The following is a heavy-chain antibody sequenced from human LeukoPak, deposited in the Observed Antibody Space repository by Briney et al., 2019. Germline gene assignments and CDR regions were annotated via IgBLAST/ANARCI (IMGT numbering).Heavy chain of an antibody. Sequence: SETLSLTCTVSGGSISGYYWTWIRQPPGKGLEWIGYIYYSGSTNYNPSLKSRVAISVDTSKNQFSLRLSSVTAADTAVYYCARITTVVTLDAFDIWGQGTMVTVSS. CDR1: GGSISGYY. V-gene: IGHV4-59*01. D-gene: IGHD4-23*01. J-gene: IGHJ3*02. CDR2: IYYSGST. CDR3: ARITTVVTLDAFDI.